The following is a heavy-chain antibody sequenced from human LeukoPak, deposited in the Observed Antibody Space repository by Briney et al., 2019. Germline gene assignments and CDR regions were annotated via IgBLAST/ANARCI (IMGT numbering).Heavy chain of an antibody. J-gene: IGHJ4*02. CDR1: GGSFIGYY. CDR2: INHSGST. Sequence: SETLSLTSAVDGGSFIGYYWSCIRQPPGKGLEGSGEINHSGSTNYNPSLKSRVTISVDTSKTQFSLKLSSVTAADPAVYYCARAIKRGSGSYPTDYWGQGTLVTVSS. D-gene: IGHD1-26*01. V-gene: IGHV4-34*01. CDR3: ARAIKRGSGSYPTDY.